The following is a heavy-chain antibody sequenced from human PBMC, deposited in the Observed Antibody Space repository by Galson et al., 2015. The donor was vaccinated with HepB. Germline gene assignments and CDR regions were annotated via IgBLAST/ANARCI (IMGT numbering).Heavy chain of an antibody. CDR3: ARGCSSTSCYEGLDY. CDR1: GFTFSSYG. CDR2: IWYDGSNK. D-gene: IGHD2-2*01. Sequence: SLRLSCAASGFTFSSYGMHWVRQAPGKGLEWVAVIWYDGSNKYYADSVKGRFTISRDNSKNTLYLQMNSLRAEDTAVYYCARGCSSTSCYEGLDYWGQGTLVTVSS. J-gene: IGHJ4*02. V-gene: IGHV3-33*01.